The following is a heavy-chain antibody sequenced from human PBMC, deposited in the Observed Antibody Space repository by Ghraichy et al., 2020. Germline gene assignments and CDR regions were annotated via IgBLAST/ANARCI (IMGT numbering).Heavy chain of an antibody. J-gene: IGHJ6*04. Sequence: GSLRLSCAASGFTFSSYVMHWVRQARDKGLEWVAVISYDAGNKYHADYVKGRFTICRDNSKNTLYQEMNSLRAEDTAVYYCAKDYYDDYDSYYYAMDVWGKVTTVTVSS. CDR1: GFTFSSYV. CDR3: AKDYYDDYDSYYYAMDV. CDR2: ISYDAGNK. V-gene: IGHV3-30*18. D-gene: IGHD4-17*01.